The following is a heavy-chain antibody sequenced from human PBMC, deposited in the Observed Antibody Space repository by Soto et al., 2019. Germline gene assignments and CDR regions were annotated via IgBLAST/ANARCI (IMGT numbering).Heavy chain of an antibody. J-gene: IGHJ3*02. CDR1: GFTFSSYG. CDR2: ISYDGSNK. CDR3: AKDVGYSSGWLAFDI. D-gene: IGHD6-19*01. V-gene: IGHV3-30*18. Sequence: QVQLVESGGGVVQPGRSLRLSCAASGFTFSSYGMHWVRQAPGKGLEWVAVISYDGSNKYYADSVKGRFTISRDNSKNKLYLQMNSLRAEDTAVYYCAKDVGYSSGWLAFDIWGQGTMVTVSS.